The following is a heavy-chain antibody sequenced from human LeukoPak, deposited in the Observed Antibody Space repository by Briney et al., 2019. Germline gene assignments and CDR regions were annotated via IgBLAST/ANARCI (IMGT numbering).Heavy chain of an antibody. CDR1: LDSTTSNF. V-gene: IGHV4-4*02. D-gene: IGHD1-14*01. J-gene: IGHJ4*02. CDR2: IHRSGSP. Sequence: SETLSLTCTVSLDSTTSNFWSWVRQPPGKGLEWIGEIHRSGSPNYNPSLQSRVTISIDRSRNQIALELSFVTAADTAVYYCANEILGGFNPGAYWGQGTLVTVSS. CDR3: ANEILGGFNPGAY.